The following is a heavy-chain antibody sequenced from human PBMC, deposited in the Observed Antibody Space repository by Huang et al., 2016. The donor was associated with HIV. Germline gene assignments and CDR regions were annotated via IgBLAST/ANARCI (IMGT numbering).Heavy chain of an antibody. CDR1: GYTFISYG. J-gene: IGHJ4*02. V-gene: IGHV1-18*01. D-gene: IGHD1-26*01. CDR3: ARAKGRQWELLPFDY. Sequence: QVQLVQSGAEVKKPGASVKVSCKASGYTFISYGISWVRQAPGQGLEWMGWSSAYNGNTNYVKKLQGRVTMTTDTSTSTAYMELRSLRSDDTAVYYCARAKGRQWELLPFDYWGQGTLVTVSS. CDR2: SSAYNGNT.